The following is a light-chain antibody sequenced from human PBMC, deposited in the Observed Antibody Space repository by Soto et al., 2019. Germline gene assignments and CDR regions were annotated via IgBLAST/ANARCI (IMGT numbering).Light chain of an antibody. CDR2: GAS. CDR3: QQYGSPGVT. V-gene: IGKV3-20*01. J-gene: IGKJ5*01. CDR1: QSVSSSY. Sequence: EIVLTQSPGALSFSPGEGCTRSCSASQSVSSSYLAWYQHKPRQPPRLLIYGASSSATGIPDRFSGSGSGTDFTLTISRLEPEDFAVYYCQQYGSPGVTFGQGTRLEIK.